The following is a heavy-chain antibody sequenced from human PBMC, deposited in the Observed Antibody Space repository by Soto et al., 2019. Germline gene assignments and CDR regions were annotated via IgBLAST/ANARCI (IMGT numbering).Heavy chain of an antibody. CDR3: ARDPKGPSERYYYYYYGMDV. CDR1: GGTFSSYA. J-gene: IGHJ6*02. V-gene: IGHV1-69*01. CDR2: IIPIFGTA. Sequence: QVQLVQSGAEVKKPWSSVKVSCKASGGTFSSYAISWVLQAPGQGLEWMEGIIPIFGTANYAQKFQGRVTITADESTSTAYMELRSLRSEDMAVYYCARDPKGPSERYYYYYYGMDVWGQGTTVTVSS.